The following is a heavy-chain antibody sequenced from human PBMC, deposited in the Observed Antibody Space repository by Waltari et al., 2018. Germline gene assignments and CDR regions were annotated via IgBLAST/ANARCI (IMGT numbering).Heavy chain of an antibody. V-gene: IGHV1-69*13. D-gene: IGHD6-6*01. J-gene: IGHJ6*02. CDR2: IIPIFGTP. CDR1: GGTFSSYA. Sequence: QVQLVQSGAEVKKPGSSVKVSCKASGGTFSSYAISWVRQAPGQGLGWMGGIIPIFGTPTDPQTCQGRVPITADESTSTAYMELSSLRSEDTAVYYCARPGYRSSHYYYYGMDVWGQGTTVTVSS. CDR3: ARPGYRSSHYYYYGMDV.